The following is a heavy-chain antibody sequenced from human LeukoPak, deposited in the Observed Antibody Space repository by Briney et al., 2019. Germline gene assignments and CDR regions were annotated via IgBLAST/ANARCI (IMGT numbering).Heavy chain of an antibody. J-gene: IGHJ2*01. D-gene: IGHD2-21*02. CDR2: IYYSGST. CDR3: ARPNLCGDCYMVEWYFDL. CDR1: GGSISSGDYY. V-gene: IGHV4-30-4*01. Sequence: PSETLSLTCTVSGGSISSGDYYWSWIRQPPGKGLEWIGYIYYSGSTYYNPSLKSRVTISVDTSKNQFSLKLSSVTAADTAVYYCARPNLCGDCYMVEWYFDLWGRGTLVTVSS.